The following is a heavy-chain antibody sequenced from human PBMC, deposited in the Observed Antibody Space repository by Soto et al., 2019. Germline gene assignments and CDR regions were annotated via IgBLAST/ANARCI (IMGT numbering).Heavy chain of an antibody. V-gene: IGHV3-23*01. CDR2: ISGSGGST. Sequence: EVQLLESGGGLVQPGGSLRLSCAASGFTFSSYAMSWVRQAPGKGLEWVSAISGSGGSTYYADSVKGRFTISRDNSKKGRKFQRNSLEAEEAAVFYCAKVPPPGGVSNIYFDYWGQGTLVTVSS. J-gene: IGHJ4*02. CDR3: AKVPPPGGVSNIYFDY. CDR1: GFTFSSYA. D-gene: IGHD3-10*01.